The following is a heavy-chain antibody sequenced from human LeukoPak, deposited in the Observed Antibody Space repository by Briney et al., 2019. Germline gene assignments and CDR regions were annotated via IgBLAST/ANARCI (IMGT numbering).Heavy chain of an antibody. CDR1: GGSIISSDYH. D-gene: IGHD3-3*01. Sequence: SETLSLTCTVSGGSIISSDYHWGWVRQPPGKGLEWIGTISYSGNTDYNPSLRSRVTISVDTSNNQFSLRLGSVTAADTAVYYCARQDDFWSGSSAMDVWGQGTTVTVSS. CDR3: ARQDDFWSGSSAMDV. J-gene: IGHJ6*02. CDR2: ISYSGNT. V-gene: IGHV4-39*01.